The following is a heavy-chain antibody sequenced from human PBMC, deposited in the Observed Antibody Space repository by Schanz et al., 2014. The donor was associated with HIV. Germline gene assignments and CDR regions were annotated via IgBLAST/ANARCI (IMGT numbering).Heavy chain of an antibody. Sequence: DVQLVESGGGLIQPGESLRLSCVASGFTFGTKWMYWVRQGPGNGLAWVSYITPDGSVTYADSVKGRFTTSRDSSKNTLYLQMNSLRVEDTATYYCRVFMYSFDVWGQGTMVTVSS. CDR2: ITPDGSVT. CDR1: GFTFGTKW. V-gene: IGHV3-74*01. J-gene: IGHJ3*01. CDR3: RVFMYSFDV. D-gene: IGHD2-8*01.